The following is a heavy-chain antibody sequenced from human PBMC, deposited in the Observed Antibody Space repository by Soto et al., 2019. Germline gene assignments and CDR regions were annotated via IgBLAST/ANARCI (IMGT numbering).Heavy chain of an antibody. CDR2: IYYSGST. V-gene: IGHV4-59*08. D-gene: IGHD1-26*01. CDR1: GGSISSYY. J-gene: IGHJ6*03. CDR3: AGGVTIVVATCRFMYV. Sequence: SETLSLTCTVSGGSISSYYWSWIRQPPGKGLEWIGYIYYSGSTNYNPSLKSRVTISVDTPKNQFSLKLSSVTAADTAVYYCAGGVTIVVATCRFMYVWGKEIRVTVFS.